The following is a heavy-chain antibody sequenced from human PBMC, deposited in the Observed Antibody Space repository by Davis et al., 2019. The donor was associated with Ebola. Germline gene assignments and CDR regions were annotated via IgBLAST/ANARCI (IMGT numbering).Heavy chain of an antibody. Sequence: GESLKISCAASGFTFSSYAMHWVRQAPGKGLEWVAVISYDGSNKYYADSVKGRFTISRDNSKNTLYLQMNSLRAEDTAVYYCARTLGYWGQGTLVTVSS. CDR2: ISYDGSNK. D-gene: IGHD7-27*01. CDR3: ARTLGY. V-gene: IGHV3-30-3*01. J-gene: IGHJ4*02. CDR1: GFTFSSYA.